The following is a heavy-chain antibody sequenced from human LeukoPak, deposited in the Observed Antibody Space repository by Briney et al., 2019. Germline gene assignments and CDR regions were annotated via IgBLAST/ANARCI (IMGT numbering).Heavy chain of an antibody. CDR1: GYTFTTYE. CDR3: ARRDYYGSGSYPYYYDYYMDV. Sequence: GASVKVSCKASGYTFTTYEINWVRQATGQGLEWMGWMNPNSGNTVYAQKFQGRVTMTRNTSISTAYMELSSLTSEDTAVYYCARRDYYGSGSYPYYYDYYMDVWGKGTTVTISS. CDR2: MNPNSGNT. D-gene: IGHD3-10*01. V-gene: IGHV1-8*01. J-gene: IGHJ6*03.